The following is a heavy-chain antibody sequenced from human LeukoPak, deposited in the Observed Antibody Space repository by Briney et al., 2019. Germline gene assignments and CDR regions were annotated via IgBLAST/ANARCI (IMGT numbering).Heavy chain of an antibody. J-gene: IGHJ4*02. V-gene: IGHV4-61*01. Sequence: SETLSLTCTVSGGSINSSSYYWTWIRQPPGKGLEWIGFIYYTGSTNYNPSLKSRVTISVDTSKNQFSLKLSSVTAADTAVYYCAGMRITTPTVRTLDYWGQGTLVTVSS. CDR1: GGSINSSSYY. CDR2: IYYTGST. CDR3: AGMRITTPTVRTLDY. D-gene: IGHD1-14*01.